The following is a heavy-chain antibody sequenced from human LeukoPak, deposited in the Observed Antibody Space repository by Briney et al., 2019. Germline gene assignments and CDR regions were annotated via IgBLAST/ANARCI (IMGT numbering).Heavy chain of an antibody. V-gene: IGHV1-18*01. CDR1: GYTFTSYG. J-gene: IGHJ4*02. CDR3: ARDQRRGYSYGTTQGTDY. Sequence: GASVKVSCKASGYTFTSYGISWVRQAPGQGLEWMGWISAYNGNTNYAQKLQGRVTMTTDTSTSTAYMELRSLRSDDTAVYYCARDQRRGYSYGTTQGTDYWGQGTLVTVSS. CDR2: ISAYNGNT. D-gene: IGHD5-18*01.